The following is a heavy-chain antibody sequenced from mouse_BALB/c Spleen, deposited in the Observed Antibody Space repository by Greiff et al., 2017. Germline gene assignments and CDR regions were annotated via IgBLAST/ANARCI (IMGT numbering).Heavy chain of an antibody. V-gene: IGHV2-9-2*01. CDR2: IWTGGGT. Sequence: VQLQQSGPGLVAPSQSLSITCTVSGFSLTSYDISWIRQPPGKGLEWLGVIWTGGGTNYNSAFMSRLSISKDNSKSQVFLKMNSLQTDDTAIYYCVRDSYGYPAWFAYWGQGTLVTVSA. D-gene: IGHD2-2*01. J-gene: IGHJ3*01. CDR1: GFSLTSYD. CDR3: VRDSYGYPAWFAY.